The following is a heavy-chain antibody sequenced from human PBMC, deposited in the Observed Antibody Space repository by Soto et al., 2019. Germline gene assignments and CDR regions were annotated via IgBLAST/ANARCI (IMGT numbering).Heavy chain of an antibody. CDR1: GYTFTSYA. D-gene: IGHD6-19*01. CDR2: INAGNGNT. Sequence: QVQLVQSGAEVKKPGASVKVSCKASGYTFTSYAMHWVRQAPGQRLEWMGWINAGNGNTKYSQKFQGRVTITRDTSASTAYMELSILRSEDTAVYYCARGSSGWYEDYWGQGTLVTVSS. V-gene: IGHV1-3*01. J-gene: IGHJ4*02. CDR3: ARGSSGWYEDY.